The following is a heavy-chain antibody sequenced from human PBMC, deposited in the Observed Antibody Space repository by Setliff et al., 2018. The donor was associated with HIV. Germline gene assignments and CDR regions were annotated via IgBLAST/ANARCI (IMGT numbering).Heavy chain of an antibody. J-gene: IGHJ5*02. V-gene: IGHV4-39*01. CDR2: IHYNGKT. CDR3: ASRVYYYDSNNFLREEGFDP. D-gene: IGHD3-22*01. Sequence: PSETLSLTCTVSGGSASNSRYYWAWIRQPPGKGLEYIGSIHYNGKTYYNPSLKSRVTISIDTSKNQFSLNLTSVTAADTAVYYCASRVYYYDSNNFLREEGFDPWGQGTLVTVSS. CDR1: GGSASNSRYY.